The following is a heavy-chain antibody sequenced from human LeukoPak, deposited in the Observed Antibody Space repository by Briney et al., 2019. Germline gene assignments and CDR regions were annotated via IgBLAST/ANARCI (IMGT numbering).Heavy chain of an antibody. Sequence: PSETLSLTCTVSGGSISSYYWCWIRQPPGKGLEWIGYIYYSGSTNYNPSLKSRVTISVDTSKNQFSLKLSSVTAADTAVYYCARVTCYYDSSGYYSVYFDYWGQGTLVTVSS. V-gene: IGHV4-59*01. CDR1: GGSISSYY. CDR3: ARVTCYYDSSGYYSVYFDY. CDR2: IYYSGST. J-gene: IGHJ4*02. D-gene: IGHD3-22*01.